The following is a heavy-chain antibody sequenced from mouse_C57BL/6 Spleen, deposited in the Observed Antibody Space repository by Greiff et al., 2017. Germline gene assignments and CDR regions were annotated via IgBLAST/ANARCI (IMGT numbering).Heavy chain of an antibody. CDR2: INPSSGYT. CDR1: GYTFTGYW. CDR3: ARSHYGNSNFDY. D-gene: IGHD2-1*01. Sequence: QVQLQQSGAELMKPGASVKLSCKATGYTFTGYWMHWVKQRPGQGLEWIGYINPSSGYTKYNQKFKDKATLTADKSSSTAYMQLSSLTYEDSAVYYCARSHYGNSNFDYWGQGTTLTVAS. J-gene: IGHJ2*01. V-gene: IGHV1-7*01.